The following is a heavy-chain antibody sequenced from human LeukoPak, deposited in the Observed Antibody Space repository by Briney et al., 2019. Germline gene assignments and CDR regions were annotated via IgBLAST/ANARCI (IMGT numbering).Heavy chain of an antibody. J-gene: IGHJ5*02. D-gene: IGHD6-25*01. CDR2: FSTSGST. V-gene: IGHV4-4*07. Sequence: SETLSLTCTVSGGSISSYYWSRIRQPAGKGLEWIGRFSTSGSTNYNPSLKSRVTMSVDTSKNQFSLKLSSVTAADTAVYYCARGLYSSDNWFDPWGQGTLVTVSS. CDR3: ARGLYSSDNWFDP. CDR1: GGSISSYY.